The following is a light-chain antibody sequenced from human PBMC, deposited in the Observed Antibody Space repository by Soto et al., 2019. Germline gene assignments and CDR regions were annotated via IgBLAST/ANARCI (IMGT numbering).Light chain of an antibody. CDR1: SSDVDNYNN. V-gene: IGLV2-11*01. Sequence: QSALTQPRSVSGSPGQSATISCTRTSSDVDNYNNVSWYQQHPGKAPKLLIYDVNKRPSGVPYRFSGSKSGNTASLTISGLQAGDEADYFCCSYAGTYTRVFGTGTKLTVL. CDR2: DVN. J-gene: IGLJ1*01. CDR3: CSYAGTYTRV.